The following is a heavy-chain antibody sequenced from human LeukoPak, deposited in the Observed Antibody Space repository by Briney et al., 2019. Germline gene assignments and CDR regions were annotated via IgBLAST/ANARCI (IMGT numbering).Heavy chain of an antibody. J-gene: IGHJ6*02. CDR3: ASRLLWFGDLYGMDV. CDR1: GGSISSYY. Sequence: SETLSLTCTVSGGSISSYYWSWIRQPAGKGLEWIGRIYTSGSTNYNPSLKSRVTMSVDTSKNQFSPKLSSVTAADTAVYYCASRLLWFGDLYGMDVWGQGTTVTVSS. V-gene: IGHV4-4*07. CDR2: IYTSGST. D-gene: IGHD3-10*01.